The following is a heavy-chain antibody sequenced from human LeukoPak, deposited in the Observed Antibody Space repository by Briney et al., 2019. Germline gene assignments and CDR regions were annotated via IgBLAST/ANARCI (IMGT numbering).Heavy chain of an antibody. CDR3: ARTVLLWFGELYDY. CDR1: GGSISSGSYY. D-gene: IGHD3-10*01. CDR2: IYTSGST. V-gene: IGHV4-61*02. Sequence: PSETLSLTCTVSGGSISSGSYYWSWIRQPAGKGLEWIGRIYTSGSTNYNPSLKSRVTISVDTSKNQFSLKLSSVTAADTAVYYCARTVLLWFGELYDYWGQGTLVTVSS. J-gene: IGHJ4*02.